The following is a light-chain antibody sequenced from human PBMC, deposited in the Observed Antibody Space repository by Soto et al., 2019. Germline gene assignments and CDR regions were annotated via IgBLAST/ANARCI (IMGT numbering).Light chain of an antibody. CDR3: NKYNECPRT. Sequence: EIVMTQSPATVSVFPGERATLSCRASQSVNSHLAWYQQKPGQAPRLLIYGASARATGIPYTFSGSGSETEFTSPISVMKLKDFAVSYCNKYNECPRTFGQGTSLEIK. CDR1: QSVNSH. V-gene: IGKV3D-15*01. J-gene: IGKJ1*01. CDR2: GAS.